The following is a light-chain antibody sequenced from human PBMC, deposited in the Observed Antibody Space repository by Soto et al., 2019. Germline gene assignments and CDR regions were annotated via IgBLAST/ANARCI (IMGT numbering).Light chain of an antibody. J-gene: IGKJ1*01. V-gene: IGKV3-20*01. CDR2: GAS. CDR3: QQYGSSPRT. CDR1: QSVSSSY. Sequence: VLTQSPGTLPLSPGERATLSCRASQSVSSSYLAWYQQKPGQAPRLLIYGASSRATGIPDRFSGSGSGTDFTLTISRLEPEDFAVYYCQQYGSSPRTLGQGTKVDIK.